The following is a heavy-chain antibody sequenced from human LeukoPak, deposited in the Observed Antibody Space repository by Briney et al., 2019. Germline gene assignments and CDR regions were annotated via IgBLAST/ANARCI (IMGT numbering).Heavy chain of an antibody. D-gene: IGHD3-9*01. J-gene: IGHJ5*02. CDR3: AGKGGRNYIIWTGIYAAPNWFDP. Sequence: GESLKISCQGSGYSFTSYWIGWVRQMPGKGLEWMGIIYPGDSDTRYSPSFQGQVTISADKSISTDYLQWSSLKASDTAMYYCAGKGGRNYIIWTGIYAAPNWFDPWGQGTLVTVSS. V-gene: IGHV5-51*01. CDR1: GYSFTSYW. CDR2: IYPGDSDT.